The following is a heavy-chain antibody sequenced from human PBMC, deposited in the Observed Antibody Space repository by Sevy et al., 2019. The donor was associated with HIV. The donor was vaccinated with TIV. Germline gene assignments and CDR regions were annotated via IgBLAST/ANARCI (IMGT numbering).Heavy chain of an antibody. CDR1: RFTFSTYD. D-gene: IGHD3-16*01. CDR2: ISHDGSYQ. Sequence: GGSLRLSCAASRFTFSTYDIHWVRQAPGKGLEWVAVISHDGSYQYYTDSVKGRFTIAREDSKNKAYLQIDSLRADDSGVYYCAKGQGYDYIWGNERSEYYFDYWGQGTLVTVSS. CDR3: AKGQGYDYIWGNERSEYYFDY. J-gene: IGHJ4*02. V-gene: IGHV3-30*18.